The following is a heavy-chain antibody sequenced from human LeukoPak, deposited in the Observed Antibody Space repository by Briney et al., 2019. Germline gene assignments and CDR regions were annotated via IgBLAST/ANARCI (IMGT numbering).Heavy chain of an antibody. CDR3: ARVITVRGVIFDY. V-gene: IGHV4-61*10. Sequence: SETLSLTCTVSGGSISSGSYYWSWIRQPAGKGLEWLGYIYYSGSTNYNPSLKSRVTISVDTSKDQFSLKLSSVTAADTAVYYCARVITVRGVIFDYWGQGTLVTVSS. D-gene: IGHD3-16*01. CDR2: IYYSGST. CDR1: GGSISSGSYY. J-gene: IGHJ4*02.